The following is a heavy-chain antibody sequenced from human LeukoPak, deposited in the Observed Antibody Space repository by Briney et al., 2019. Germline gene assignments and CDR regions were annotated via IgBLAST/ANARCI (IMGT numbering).Heavy chain of an antibody. V-gene: IGHV3-11*04. D-gene: IGHD3-22*01. CDR3: ARDPGYYDSIY. Sequence: GGSLRLSCAASGFSFSDYYMSWIRQAPGKGLEWVSYISSSGSTIYYADSVKGRFTISRDNAKNSLYLQMNSLRAEETAVYYCARDPGYYDSIYWGQGTLVTVSS. J-gene: IGHJ4*02. CDR2: ISSSGSTI. CDR1: GFSFSDYY.